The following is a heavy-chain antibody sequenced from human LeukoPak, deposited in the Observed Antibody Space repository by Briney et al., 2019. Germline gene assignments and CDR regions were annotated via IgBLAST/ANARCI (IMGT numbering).Heavy chain of an antibody. CDR1: GYTFTSYD. D-gene: IGHD2-8*01. CDR2: MNPNSGNT. V-gene: IGHV1-8*01. Sequence: ASVKVSCKASGYTFTSYDINWVRQATGQGLEWMGWMNPNSGNTGYAQKFQGRVTMTRNTSISTAYMELSSLRSEDTAVYSCARASLYCTNGVCYPTSRYWGQGTLVTVSS. J-gene: IGHJ4*02. CDR3: ARASLYCTNGVCYPTSRY.